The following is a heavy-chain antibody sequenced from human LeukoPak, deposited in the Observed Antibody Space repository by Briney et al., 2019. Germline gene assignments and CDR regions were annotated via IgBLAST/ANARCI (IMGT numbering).Heavy chain of an antibody. CDR3: ARRNFFDY. V-gene: IGHV3-23*01. CDR2: VGVSGGNT. Sequence: PGGSLRLSCAASGFTFSTHAMSWVRQAPGKGLEWVSTVGVSGGNTYYADSVKGRFTISRDNSNNTLYLRMHSLRAEDTALYYCARRNFFDYWGQGTLVTVSS. J-gene: IGHJ4*02. CDR1: GFTFSTHA.